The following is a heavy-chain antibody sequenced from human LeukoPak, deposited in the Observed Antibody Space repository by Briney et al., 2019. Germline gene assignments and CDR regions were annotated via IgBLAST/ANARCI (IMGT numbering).Heavy chain of an antibody. J-gene: IGHJ4*02. CDR2: ISSGGGKT. CDR1: GFSFSIYV. D-gene: IGHD2-15*01. CDR3: VRQLGYCSDGSCYFDY. V-gene: IGHV3-23*01. Sequence: PGGSLRLSCPASGFSFSIYVMSWVRQVPGRGLEWVAAISSGGGKTYYADFVKGRFAISRDNSKNTLHLQMNSLRAEDTAVYHCVRQLGYCSDGSCYFDYWGQGTLVTVSS.